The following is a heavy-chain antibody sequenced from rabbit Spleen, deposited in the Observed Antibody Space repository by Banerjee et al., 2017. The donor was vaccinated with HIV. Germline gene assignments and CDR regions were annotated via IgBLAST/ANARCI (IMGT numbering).Heavy chain of an antibody. V-gene: IGHV1S40*01. D-gene: IGHD8-1*01. CDR3: ARDPGSSFSSYGMDL. J-gene: IGHJ6*01. CDR2: IAGSGSGFT. Sequence: QSLEESGGDLVKPGASLTLTCIASGVSFGGDSYMCWVRQAPGKGLEWISCIAGSGSGFTYSATWAKGRFTCSKTSSTTVTLQMTSLTVADTATYFCARDPGSSFSSYGMDLWGPGTLVTVS. CDR1: GVSFGGDSY.